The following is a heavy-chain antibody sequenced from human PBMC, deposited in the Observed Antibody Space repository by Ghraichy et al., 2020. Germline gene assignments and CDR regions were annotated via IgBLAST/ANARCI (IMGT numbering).Heavy chain of an antibody. CDR3: TRDRLEEWQLLRYAFDN. Sequence: GVLRLSCAASGFTFSSYSMNWVRQAPGKGLEWVSYISSSSNTIYYADSVKGRFTISRDNAKNSLYLQMNSLRDEDTAVYYCTRDRLEEWQLLRYAFDNWGQGTMVTLSS. CDR1: GFTFSSYS. J-gene: IGHJ3*02. CDR2: ISSSSNTI. V-gene: IGHV3-48*02. D-gene: IGHD1-26*01.